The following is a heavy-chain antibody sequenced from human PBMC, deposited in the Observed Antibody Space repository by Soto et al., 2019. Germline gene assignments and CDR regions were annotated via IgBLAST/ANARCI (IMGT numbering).Heavy chain of an antibody. CDR1: GYTFTSYG. J-gene: IGHJ4*02. V-gene: IGHV1-18*01. Sequence: QVQLVQSGAEVKKPGASVKVSCKASGYTFTSYGITWVRQAPGQGLEWMGWISAYTGNTNYAQKLQGRVTMTTDTSTSTAYRELRSLMSDDTAAYFCATELRLQLADYGGQGTLVTVSS. CDR3: ATELRLQLADY. CDR2: ISAYTGNT. D-gene: IGHD6-13*01.